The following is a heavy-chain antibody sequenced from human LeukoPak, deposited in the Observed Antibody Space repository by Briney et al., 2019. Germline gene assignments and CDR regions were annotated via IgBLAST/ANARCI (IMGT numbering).Heavy chain of an antibody. CDR3: AKVLYSGSFDDLDY. CDR1: GFTFDSYA. V-gene: IGHV3-23*01. J-gene: IGHJ4*02. CDR2: ISRSGGST. D-gene: IGHD1-26*01. Sequence: PGGSLRLSCAASGFTFDSYAMSWVRQAPGKGLEWVSGISRSGGSTYYADSVKGRFTISRDNSKNTLYLQMNSLRAEDTAVYYCAKVLYSGSFDDLDYWGQGTLVTVSS.